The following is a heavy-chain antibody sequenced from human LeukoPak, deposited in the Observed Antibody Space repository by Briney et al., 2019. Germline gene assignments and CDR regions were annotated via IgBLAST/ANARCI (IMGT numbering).Heavy chain of an antibody. D-gene: IGHD4-11*01. V-gene: IGHV3-48*01. CDR3: AREGTTVGHDFDY. J-gene: IGHJ4*02. Sequence: GGSLRLSCAASGFTFSSYSMNWVRQAPGKGLEWVSYISSSSSTIYYADSVKGRFTISRDNVKNSLYLQMNSLRAEDTAVYYCAREGTTVGHDFDYWGQGTLVTVSS. CDR1: GFTFSSYS. CDR2: ISSSSSTI.